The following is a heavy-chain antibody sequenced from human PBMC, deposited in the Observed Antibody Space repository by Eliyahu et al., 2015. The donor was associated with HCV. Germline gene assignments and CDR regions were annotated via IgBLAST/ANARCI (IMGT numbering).Heavy chain of an antibody. CDR2: ISSSGGTT. J-gene: IGHJ6*03. Sequence: EVQLVESGGGLVQPGGSLRLSCSASGFXFSDFAMHWVRQAPGKGLEYGSTISSSGGTTYYADSVKGRFTISRDNSKNTLFLQMNSLRTEDTAVYYCVRAYNSSTYHNYMDVWGKGTTVTVS. CDR3: VRAYNSSTYHNYMDV. D-gene: IGHD1-14*01. CDR1: GFXFSDFA. V-gene: IGHV3-64D*06.